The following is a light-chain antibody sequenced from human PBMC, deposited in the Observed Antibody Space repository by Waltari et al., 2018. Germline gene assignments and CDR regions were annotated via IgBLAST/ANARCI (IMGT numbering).Light chain of an antibody. CDR1: QSVGRT. J-gene: IGKJ1*01. Sequence: EILLTQSPCTLSCSPGARATLSCRTSQSVGRTLAWYQQKPGQAPRLLIYGASIRATGIPARFSGSGSGTDFSLTISRLEPEDFAVYYCQHYVRLPVTFGQGTKVEIK. V-gene: IGKV3-20*01. CDR2: GAS. CDR3: QHYVRLPVT.